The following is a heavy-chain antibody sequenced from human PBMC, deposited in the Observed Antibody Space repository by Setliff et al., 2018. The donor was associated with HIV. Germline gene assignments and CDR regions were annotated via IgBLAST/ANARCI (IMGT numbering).Heavy chain of an antibody. CDR1: GYPLTSYG. Sequence: GASVKVSCKASGYPLTSYGLCWVRQAPGQGLEWMGWISPYNGDTYYDEKFQGRVTMTTDTSTSTASMELTSLRSDGTAVYYCARMNAYYNVWRSTYYFDYWGQGTLVTVSS. CDR3: ARMNAYYNVWRSTYYFDY. J-gene: IGHJ4*02. CDR2: ISPYNGDT. V-gene: IGHV1-18*01. D-gene: IGHD3-3*01.